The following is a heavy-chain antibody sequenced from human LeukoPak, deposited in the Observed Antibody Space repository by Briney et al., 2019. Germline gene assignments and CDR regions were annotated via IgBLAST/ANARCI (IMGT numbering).Heavy chain of an antibody. CDR2: ISPSGNQI. D-gene: IGHD6-19*01. CDR3: EVWGLAMAGSS. CDR1: GFTFSSHW. J-gene: IGHJ5*01. V-gene: IGHV3-7*01. Sequence: PGGSLRLSCAASGFTFSSHWMTWVRQAPGKGLEWVANISPSGNQINLADSVKGRFTISRDNAENSLYLQMTSVTVEDTSVYFCEVWGLAMAGSSWGHGTMVTVSS.